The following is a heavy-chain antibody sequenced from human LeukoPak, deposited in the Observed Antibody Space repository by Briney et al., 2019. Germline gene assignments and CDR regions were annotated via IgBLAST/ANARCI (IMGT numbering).Heavy chain of an antibody. D-gene: IGHD2-8*02. CDR2: ISNDGNEK. V-gene: IGHV3-30*04. CDR1: GFTFSAYV. CDR3: VRDGGYTGGWTYGAGDY. J-gene: IGHJ4*01. Sequence: GGSLRLSCAASGFTFSAYVMHWVRQAPGKGLECVAVISNDGNEKYYADSVKGRFSISRDNSKNTLYLQMGSLRTEDTAVYYCVRDGGYTGGWTYGAGDYWGQGNLVTVSS.